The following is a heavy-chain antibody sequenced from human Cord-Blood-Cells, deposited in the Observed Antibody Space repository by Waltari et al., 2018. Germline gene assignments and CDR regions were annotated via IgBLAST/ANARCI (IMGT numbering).Heavy chain of an antibody. CDR3: ARYCSGGSCYDAFDI. CDR1: GGSISSSSYY. V-gene: IGHV4-39*01. CDR2: IYYSGRT. D-gene: IGHD2-15*01. Sequence: QLQLQESGPGLVKPSETLSLTCTVSGGSISSSSYYWGWIRQPPGKGLEWIGSIYYSGRTYSNPSLKSRGTISVDTSKTQFSLKLSSVTAADTAVYYCARYCSGGSCYDAFDIWGQGTMVTVSS. J-gene: IGHJ3*02.